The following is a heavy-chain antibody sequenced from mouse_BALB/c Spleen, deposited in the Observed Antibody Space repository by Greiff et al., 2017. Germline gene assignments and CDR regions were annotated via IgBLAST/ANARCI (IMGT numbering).Heavy chain of an antibody. Sequence: VQLKQSGAELARPGASVKLSCKASGYTFTSYWMQWVKQRPGQGLEWIGAIYPGDGDTRYTQKFKGKATLTADKSSSTAYMQLSSLASEDSAVYYCARDAGEDYWGQGTSVTVSS. CDR1: GYTFTSYW. D-gene: IGHD2-13*01. CDR3: ARDAGEDY. CDR2: IYPGDGDT. J-gene: IGHJ4*01. V-gene: IGHV1-87*01.